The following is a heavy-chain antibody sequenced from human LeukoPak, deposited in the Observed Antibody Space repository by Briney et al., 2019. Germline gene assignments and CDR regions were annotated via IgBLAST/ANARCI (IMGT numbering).Heavy chain of an antibody. CDR2: IYPGDSDT. V-gene: IGHV5-51*01. D-gene: IGHD3-16*01. Sequence: GESLKISCKGFGYSFTSYWIGWVRQMPGKGLEWMGIIYPGDSDTRYSPSFQGQVTISADKSISTAYLQWSSLKASDIAMYYCARRSYVWGRNYYFDYWGQGTLVTVSS. CDR3: ARRSYVWGRNYYFDY. J-gene: IGHJ4*02. CDR1: GYSFTSYW.